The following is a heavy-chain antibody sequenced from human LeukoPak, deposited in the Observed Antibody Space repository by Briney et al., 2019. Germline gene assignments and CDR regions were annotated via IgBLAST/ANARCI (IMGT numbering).Heavy chain of an antibody. CDR1: GGSISSYY. CDR3: ARLGCGGDCYNNYFDY. D-gene: IGHD2-21*02. Sequence: SETLSLTCTVSGGSISSYYWGWIRQPPGKRLEWISYIYYSGSTNYNPSLKSRVTISVDTSKNQFSLKLTSVTAADTAVYYCARLGCGGDCYNNYFDYWGQGTLVTVSS. J-gene: IGHJ4*02. V-gene: IGHV4-59*08. CDR2: IYYSGST.